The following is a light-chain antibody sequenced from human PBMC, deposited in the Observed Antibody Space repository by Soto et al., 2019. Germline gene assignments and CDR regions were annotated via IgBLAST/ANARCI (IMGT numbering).Light chain of an antibody. CDR3: QQYGSSGT. Sequence: DTVLTQSPGTLSVSAGERAPLSCRASQSVSNNYLAWYQQKPGRAPRLLIYGASNRATGIPDRFSGSGSGTDFTLTISRLEPEDFAVYYCQQYGSSGTFGQGTKVDIK. J-gene: IGKJ1*01. V-gene: IGKV3-20*01. CDR2: GAS. CDR1: QSVSNNY.